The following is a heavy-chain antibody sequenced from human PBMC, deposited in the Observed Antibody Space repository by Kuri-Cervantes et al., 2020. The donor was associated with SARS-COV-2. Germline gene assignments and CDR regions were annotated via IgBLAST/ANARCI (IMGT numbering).Heavy chain of an antibody. J-gene: IGHJ6*02. CDR2: ISSSGSTI. V-gene: IGHV3-11*01. Sequence: LSLTCAASGFTFSDYYMNWVRQAPGKGLEWVSYISSSGSTIYYADSVKGRFTISRDNAKNSLYLQMNSLRAEDTAVYYCARTGLPGWYYYYGMDVWGQGTTVTVSS. CDR3: ARTGLPGWYYYYGMDV. CDR1: GFTFSDYY. D-gene: IGHD2-15*01.